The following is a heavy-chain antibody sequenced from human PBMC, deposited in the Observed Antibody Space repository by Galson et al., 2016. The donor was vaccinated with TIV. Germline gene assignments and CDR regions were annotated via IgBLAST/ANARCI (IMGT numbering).Heavy chain of an antibody. V-gene: IGHV6-1*01. D-gene: IGHD3-16*01. CDR3: ARATPSVFGIIMTLDS. J-gene: IGHJ4*02. CDR2: TYYRSTWYN. CDR1: GDSVSSPSAA. Sequence: CAISGDSVSSPSAAWNWIRQSPSRGLEWLGRTYYRSTWYNDYAPSVKSRITINPDTSKNQFSLQLNSVTPEDTVVYYCARATPSVFGIIMTLDSWGQGTLVTVSS.